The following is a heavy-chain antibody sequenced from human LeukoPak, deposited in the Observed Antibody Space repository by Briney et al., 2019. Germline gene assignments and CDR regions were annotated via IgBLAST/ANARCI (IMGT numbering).Heavy chain of an antibody. CDR1: GYTVSGFY. CDR2: INPNSGGT. D-gene: IGHD6-19*01. J-gene: IGHJ4*02. Sequence: GASVKVSCKASGYTVSGFYIHWVRQAPGQGLEWRGWINPNSGGTNFAQKFQGRVTMTRDTSISTAYMELSRLRSDDTAVYFCARSSGWKYYVDYWGQGTLVTVSS. V-gene: IGHV1-2*02. CDR3: ARSSGWKYYVDY.